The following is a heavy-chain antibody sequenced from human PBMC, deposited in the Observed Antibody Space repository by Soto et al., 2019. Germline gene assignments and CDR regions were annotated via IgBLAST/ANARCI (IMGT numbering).Heavy chain of an antibody. Sequence: DVQLVESGGGLEQPGRSLRLSCAASGFTFEDYAMHWVRQAPGKGLEWVSGISWDSGSIDYADSVKGRFTISRDNAKISLYLQMNTLSAEDTALYYCATPFRSGWYRESCQHWGEGTLVAVSS. CDR1: GFTFEDYA. V-gene: IGHV3-9*01. J-gene: IGHJ1*01. D-gene: IGHD6-19*01. CDR2: ISWDSGSI. CDR3: ATPFRSGWYRESCQH.